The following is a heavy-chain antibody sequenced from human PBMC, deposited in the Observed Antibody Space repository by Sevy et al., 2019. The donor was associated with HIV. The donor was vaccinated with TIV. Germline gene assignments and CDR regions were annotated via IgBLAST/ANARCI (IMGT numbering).Heavy chain of an antibody. CDR2: INSAGT. V-gene: IGHV1-2*02. CDR3: ATSANLDTSLFDP. D-gene: IGHD1-1*01. Sequence: ASVKVSCKTSGSTFSDDYIHWVRQAPGKRLEWMGWINSAGTNYAETFQCRVTMTRDASITTAYMELSSLRSDDTATYYCATSANLDTSLFDPWGQGAAVTVSS. CDR1: GSTFSDDY. J-gene: IGHJ5*02.